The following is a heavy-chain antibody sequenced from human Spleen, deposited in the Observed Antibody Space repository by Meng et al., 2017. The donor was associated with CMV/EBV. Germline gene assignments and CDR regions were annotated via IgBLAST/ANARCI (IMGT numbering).Heavy chain of an antibody. CDR3: ASGSSTVTTLPNWFDP. CDR1: GVSFSGYY. J-gene: IGHJ5*02. Sequence: QVQLQQWGSGRLKPSXXVSLICAVSGVSFSGYYWSWIRQPPGKGLEGIGEINHSGSTNYNPSLKSRVTISVDTSKNQFSLKLSSVTAADTAVYYCASGSSTVTTLPNWFDPWGQGTLGTVSS. V-gene: IGHV4-34*01. CDR2: INHSGST. D-gene: IGHD4-17*01.